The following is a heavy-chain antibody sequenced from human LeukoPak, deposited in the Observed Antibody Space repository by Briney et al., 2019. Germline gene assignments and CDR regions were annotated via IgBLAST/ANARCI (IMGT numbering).Heavy chain of an antibody. CDR3: ARVGALGYYDSSGYYPTEN. CDR1: GGSFSPYY. D-gene: IGHD3-22*01. J-gene: IGHJ4*02. CDR2: INHSRST. V-gene: IGHV4-34*01. Sequence: SETLSLTCAVYGGSFSPYYWSWIRQSPDKGLEWIGEINHSRSTNYNPSLKSRVTISVDTSKNQFSLKLSSVTAADTAVYYCARVGALGYYDSSGYYPTENWGQGTLVTVSS.